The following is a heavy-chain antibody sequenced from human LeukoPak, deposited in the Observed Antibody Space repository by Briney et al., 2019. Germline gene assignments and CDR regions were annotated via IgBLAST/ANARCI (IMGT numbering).Heavy chain of an antibody. CDR2: ISYDGSNK. V-gene: IGHV3-30*18. CDR3: AKIGIDSSGYYLPTVYYYGMDV. Sequence: PGRSLSLSCAASGFTFSSYGMHWVRQAPGKGLEWVAVISYDGSNKYYADSVKGRFTISRDNSKNTLYLQMNSLRAEDTAVYYCAKIGIDSSGYYLPTVYYYGMDVWGQGTTVTVSS. J-gene: IGHJ6*02. CDR1: GFTFSSYG. D-gene: IGHD3-22*01.